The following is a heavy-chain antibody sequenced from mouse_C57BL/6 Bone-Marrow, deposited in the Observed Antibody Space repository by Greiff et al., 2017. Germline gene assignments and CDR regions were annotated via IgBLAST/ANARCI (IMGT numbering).Heavy chain of an antibody. CDR1: GFTFSDSY. D-gene: IGHD1-1*02. CDR3: ARDGWKMDY. J-gene: IGHJ4*01. Sequence: EVKLMESEGGLVQPGSSMKLSCTASGFTFSDSYMAWVRQVPEKGLEWVANINYDGSSTYYLDSLKSRFIISRDNAKNILYLQMSSLKSEDTATYYCARDGWKMDYWVQGPSVTVSS. CDR2: INYDGSST. V-gene: IGHV5-16*01.